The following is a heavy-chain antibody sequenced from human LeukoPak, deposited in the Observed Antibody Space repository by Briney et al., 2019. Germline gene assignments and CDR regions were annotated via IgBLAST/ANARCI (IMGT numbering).Heavy chain of an antibody. V-gene: IGHV3-9*03. CDR3: AKGAEYNWNDGVDFDY. Sequence: GGSLRLSCAASGFTFDDYAMLWLRQAPGKGLEWVSGISWNSGSIGYADSVKGRFTISRDNAKNSLYLQMNSLRAEDMALYYCAKGAEYNWNDGVDFDYWGQGTLVTVSS. J-gene: IGHJ4*02. CDR2: ISWNSGSI. D-gene: IGHD1-20*01. CDR1: GFTFDDYA.